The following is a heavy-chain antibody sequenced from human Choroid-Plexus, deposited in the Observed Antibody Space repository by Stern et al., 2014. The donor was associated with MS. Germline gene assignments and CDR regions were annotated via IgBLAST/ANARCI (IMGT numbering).Heavy chain of an antibody. J-gene: IGHJ5*02. CDR3: AKDRQYLTYFFDH. CDR2: VSHDGSYK. D-gene: IGHD2/OR15-2a*01. Sequence: VQLVESGGGVVQPGRPLRLSCVASGFTFGSCAMHWVRQAPGNGLEWVAGVSHDGSYKYYADSVKGRFTISRDNSQNTLYMQMSSLRPEDTAVYYCAKDRQYLTYFFDHWGQGSLVTVSS. CDR1: GFTFGSCA. V-gene: IGHV3-30*18.